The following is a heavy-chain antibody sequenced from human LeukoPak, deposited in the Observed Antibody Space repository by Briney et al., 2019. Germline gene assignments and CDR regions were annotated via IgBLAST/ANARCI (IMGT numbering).Heavy chain of an antibody. Sequence: PGGSLRLSCAASGFTFSRFAMDWVRQAPGKGLEWVSSISGDSNYIYYADSVKGRFTISRDNTKNSLSLQMNSLRADDTAVYYCARLYCTGGSCYGKYYFDYWGQGALVTVSS. CDR1: GFTFSRFA. CDR3: ARLYCTGGSCYGKYYFDY. D-gene: IGHD2-15*01. CDR2: ISGDSNYI. V-gene: IGHV3-21*01. J-gene: IGHJ4*02.